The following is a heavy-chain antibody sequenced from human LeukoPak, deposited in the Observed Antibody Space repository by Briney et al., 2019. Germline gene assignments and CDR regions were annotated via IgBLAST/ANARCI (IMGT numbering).Heavy chain of an antibody. CDR2: ISSNGGST. Sequence: GGSLRLSCAASGFTFSSYAMHWVRQAPGKGLEYVSAISSNGGSTYYANSVKGRFNISRDNSKNTLYLQRGSLRAEDMAVYYCARGGLRLPPSYWGQGTLVTVSS. CDR3: ARGGLRLPPSY. J-gene: IGHJ4*02. CDR1: GFTFSSYA. D-gene: IGHD5-12*01. V-gene: IGHV3-64*01.